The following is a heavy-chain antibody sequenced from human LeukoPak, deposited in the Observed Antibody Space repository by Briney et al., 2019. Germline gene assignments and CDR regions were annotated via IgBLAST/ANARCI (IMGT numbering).Heavy chain of an antibody. Sequence: GGSLRLSCAASGFTFSNYWMHWVRHAPGKGLVWVSRINSDGRSTNYADSVKGRFTISRDNAKNTLYLQMNSLRAEDTAVYYCAKGYSSSWYSGYFQHWGQGTLVTVSS. J-gene: IGHJ1*01. CDR3: AKGYSSSWYSGYFQH. CDR2: INSDGRST. V-gene: IGHV3-74*01. CDR1: GFTFSNYW. D-gene: IGHD6-13*01.